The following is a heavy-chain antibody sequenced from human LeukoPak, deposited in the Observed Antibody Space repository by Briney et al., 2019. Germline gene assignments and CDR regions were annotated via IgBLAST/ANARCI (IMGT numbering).Heavy chain of an antibody. CDR2: INPNSGGT. J-gene: IGHJ4*02. D-gene: IGHD3-3*01. CDR1: GYTFTGYY. Sequence: ASVKVSCKASGYTFTGYYMRWVRQAPGQGLEWMGWINPNSGGTNYAQKFQGRVTMTRDTSISTAYMELSRLRSDDTAVYYCARAYYDFWSGYYSLGYWGQGTLVTVSS. V-gene: IGHV1-2*02. CDR3: ARAYYDFWSGYYSLGY.